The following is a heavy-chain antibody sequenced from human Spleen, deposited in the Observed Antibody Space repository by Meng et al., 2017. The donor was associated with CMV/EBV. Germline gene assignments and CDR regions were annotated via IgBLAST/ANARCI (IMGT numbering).Heavy chain of an antibody. Sequence: TGALYGGSFSGYYWSWIRQPPGKGLEWIGEISHSGSTNYNPSLQSRVTISLDTSRNRFSLKLNSVTAADTAVYYCARGRKQWSYFDYWGQGTLVTVSS. J-gene: IGHJ4*02. CDR1: GGSFSGYY. CDR3: ARGRKQWSYFDY. CDR2: ISHSGST. V-gene: IGHV4-34*01. D-gene: IGHD6-19*01.